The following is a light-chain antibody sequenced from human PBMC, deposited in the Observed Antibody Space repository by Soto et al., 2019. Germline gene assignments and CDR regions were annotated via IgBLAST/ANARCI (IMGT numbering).Light chain of an antibody. CDR2: SNK. J-gene: IGLJ2*01. Sequence: QSVLTQPPSASGTPGQRVTISCSGSSSNIGSNTVNWYQQLPGTAPKLLIYSNKQRPSGVPDRFSGSKSGTSASLAISGLQSDDEADYYCAAWDDSLKVPVVFGGGTKLTVL. CDR3: AAWDDSLKVPVV. V-gene: IGLV1-44*01. CDR1: SSNIGSNT.